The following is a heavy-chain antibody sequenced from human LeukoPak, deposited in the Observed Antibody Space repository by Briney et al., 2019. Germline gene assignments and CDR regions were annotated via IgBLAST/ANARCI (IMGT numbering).Heavy chain of an antibody. CDR1: GYTFTGYY. V-gene: IGHV1-2*02. J-gene: IGHJ3*02. D-gene: IGHD6-19*01. CDR2: INPNSGGT. CDR3: ASESGWTPDAFDI. Sequence: GASVKVSCKASGYTFTGYYMHWVRQAPGQGLEWMGWINPNSGGTNYAQEFQGRVTMTRDTSISTAYMELSRLRSDDTAVYYCASESGWTPDAFDIWGQGTMVTVSS.